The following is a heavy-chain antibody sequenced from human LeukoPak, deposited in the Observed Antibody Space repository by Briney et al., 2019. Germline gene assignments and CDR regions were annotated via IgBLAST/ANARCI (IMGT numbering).Heavy chain of an antibody. D-gene: IGHD2-2*01. CDR2: ISPRGDIT. V-gene: IGHV3-23*01. CDR1: GFSFRSHG. CDR3: AKDSLRTLPAASFDY. J-gene: IGHJ4*02. Sequence: GGSLRLSCAASGFSFRSHGMNWVRQAPGKGLEWVSGISPRGDITYYKDSVRGRFTISRDNSKNTLYLQMNSLRTEDTAVYYCAKDSLRTLPAASFDYWGQGTLVTVSS.